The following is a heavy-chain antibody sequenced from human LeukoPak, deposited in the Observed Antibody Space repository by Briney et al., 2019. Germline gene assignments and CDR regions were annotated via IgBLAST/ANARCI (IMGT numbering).Heavy chain of an antibody. CDR3: AREPDHLSTWFARGDYYYGMDV. CDR1: GFTFSSYG. Sequence: VGSLRLSCAASGFTFSSYGMHWVREAPGKGLEWVAVIWYDGSNKYYADSVKGRFTISRDNSKNTLYLQMNSPRAEDTAVYYCAREPDHLSTWFARGDYYYGMDVWGQGATVTVSS. D-gene: IGHD3-10*01. V-gene: IGHV3-33*01. CDR2: IWYDGSNK. J-gene: IGHJ6*02.